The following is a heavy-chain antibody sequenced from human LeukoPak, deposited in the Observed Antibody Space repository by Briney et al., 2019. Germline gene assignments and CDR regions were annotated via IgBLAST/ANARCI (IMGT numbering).Heavy chain of an antibody. J-gene: IGHJ4*02. CDR3: ARAHDYGDYLDY. CDR2: IYYSGST. V-gene: IGHV4-59*01. CDR1: GGSISSYY. D-gene: IGHD4-17*01. Sequence: PSETLSLTCTVPGGSISSYYWSWIRQPPGKGLEWIGYIYYSGSTNYNPSLKSRVTISVDTSKNQFSLKLSSVTAADTAVYYCARAHDYGDYLDYWGQGTLVTVSS.